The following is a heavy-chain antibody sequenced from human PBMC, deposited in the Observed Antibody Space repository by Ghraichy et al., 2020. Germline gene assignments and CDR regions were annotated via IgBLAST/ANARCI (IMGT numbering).Heavy chain of an antibody. Sequence: SETLSLTCAVYGGSFSGYYWSWIRQSPGKGLEWIGEINHSGSTNYNPSLKSRVTISVDTSKNQFSLKLSSVTAADTAVYYCARGRDIGIVVVPAATYYFDYWGQGTLVTVSS. D-gene: IGHD2-2*01. CDR3: ARGRDIGIVVVPAATYYFDY. J-gene: IGHJ4*02. CDR2: INHSGST. CDR1: GGSFSGYY. V-gene: IGHV4-34*01.